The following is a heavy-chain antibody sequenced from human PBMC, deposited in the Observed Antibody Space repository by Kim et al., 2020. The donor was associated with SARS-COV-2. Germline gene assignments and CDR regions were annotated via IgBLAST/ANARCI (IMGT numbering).Heavy chain of an antibody. CDR2: IRSKAYGGTT. CDR3: TRDDFLSGYLRF. CDR1: GFTFGDYA. V-gene: IGHV3-49*04. Sequence: GGSLRLSCTASGFTFGDYAMSWVRQAPGKGLEWVGFIRSKAYGGTTEYAASVNGRFTIARDDSKSIAYLQLNSLKTEDTAVYYCTRDDFLSGYLRFWGQGTLVPVSS. D-gene: IGHD3-3*01. J-gene: IGHJ4*02.